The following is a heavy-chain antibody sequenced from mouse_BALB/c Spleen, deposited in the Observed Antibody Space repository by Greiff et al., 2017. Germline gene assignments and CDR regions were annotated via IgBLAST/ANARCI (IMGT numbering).Heavy chain of an antibody. CDR3: ARHDTTVGGAMDY. V-gene: IGHV5-9-3*01. CDR2: ISSGGSYT. Sequence: EVQGVESGGGLVKPGGSLKLSCAASGFTFSSYAMSWVRQTPEKRLEWVATISSGGSYTYYPDSVKGRFTISRDNAKNTLYLQMSSLRSEDTAMYYCARHDTTVGGAMDYWGQGTSVTVSS. D-gene: IGHD1-1*01. J-gene: IGHJ4*01. CDR1: GFTFSSYA.